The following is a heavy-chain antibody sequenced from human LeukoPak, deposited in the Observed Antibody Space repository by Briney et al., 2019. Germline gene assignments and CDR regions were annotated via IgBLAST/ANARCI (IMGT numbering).Heavy chain of an antibody. CDR3: ARDSRPEYDFWSGYFEETFDY. D-gene: IGHD3-3*01. CDR2: INPNSGGT. V-gene: IGHV1-2*02. J-gene: IGHJ4*02. Sequence: ASVKVSCTASGYTFTGYYMHWVRQAPGQGLEWMGWINPNSGGTNYAQKFQGRVTMTRDTSISTAYMELSRLRSDDTAVYYCARDSRPEYDFWSGYFEETFDYWGQGTLVTVSS. CDR1: GYTFTGYY.